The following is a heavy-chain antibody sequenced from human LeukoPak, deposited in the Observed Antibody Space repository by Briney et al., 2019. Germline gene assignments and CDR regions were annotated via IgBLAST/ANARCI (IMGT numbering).Heavy chain of an antibody. D-gene: IGHD1-1*01. CDR2: IKANSGGT. V-gene: IGHV1-2*02. CDR3: ARVDGSAATGGD. CDR1: GYTFTAYY. J-gene: IGHJ4*02. Sequence: GASVKVSCKASGYTFTAYYIHWVRQAPGPGLEWMGLIKANSGGTIYAQMFQGRVTMTRDTSISTAYMELSRLTSDDTAVYYCARVDGSAATGGDWGQGTLVTVSS.